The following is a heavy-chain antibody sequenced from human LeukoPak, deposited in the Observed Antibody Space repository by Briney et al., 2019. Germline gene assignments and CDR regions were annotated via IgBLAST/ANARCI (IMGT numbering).Heavy chain of an antibody. V-gene: IGHV4-59*08. CDR3: ARFNYYYGMDV. J-gene: IGHJ6*02. CDR1: GGSISSYY. CDR2: IYYSGST. Sequence: SETLSLTRTFSGGSISSYYWSWIRQPPGKGLDWIGYIYYSGSTNYNPSLKSRVTISVDTSKNQFSLKLSSVTAADTAGYYCARFNYYYGMDVWGQGTTVTVSS.